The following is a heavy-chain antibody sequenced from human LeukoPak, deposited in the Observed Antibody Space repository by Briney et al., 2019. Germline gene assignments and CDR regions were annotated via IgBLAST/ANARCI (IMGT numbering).Heavy chain of an antibody. Sequence: SVKVSCTASGGTFSSYAISWVRQAPGQGLEWMGGIIPIFGTANYAQKFQGRVTITTDESTSTAYMELSSLRSEDTAVYYCARSAMYSSSSPYYYYYYMDVWGKGTTVTVSS. V-gene: IGHV1-69*05. CDR3: ARSAMYSSSSPYYYYYYMDV. CDR2: IIPIFGTA. CDR1: GGTFSSYA. J-gene: IGHJ6*03. D-gene: IGHD6-6*01.